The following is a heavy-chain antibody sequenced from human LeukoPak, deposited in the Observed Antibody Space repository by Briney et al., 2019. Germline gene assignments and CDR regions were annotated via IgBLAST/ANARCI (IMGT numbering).Heavy chain of an antibody. CDR3: ARGPLFVVVAALPFDY. J-gene: IGHJ4*02. V-gene: IGHV3-20*04. Sequence: GGSLRLSCAASGFTFDDYGMSWVRQAPGKGLEWVSGINWNGGSTGYADSVKGRFTISRDNAKNSLYLQMNSLRAEDTAVYYCARGPLFVVVAALPFDYWGQGTLVTVSS. D-gene: IGHD2-15*01. CDR1: GFTFDDYG. CDR2: INWNGGST.